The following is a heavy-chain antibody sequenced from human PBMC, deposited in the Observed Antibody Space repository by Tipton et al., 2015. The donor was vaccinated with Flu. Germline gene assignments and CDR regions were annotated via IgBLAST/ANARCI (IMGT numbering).Heavy chain of an antibody. J-gene: IGHJ5*02. CDR2: INHSGST. V-gene: IGHV4-34*01. D-gene: IGHD1-26*01. Sequence: LRLSCAVYGGSFSGYYWSWIRQPPGKGLEWIGEINHSGSTNYDPSLKSRVTISVDTSKNQFSLKLSSVTAADTAVYYCSRVRGRGGWFDPWGQGTLVTVSS. CDR3: SRVRGRGGWFDP. CDR1: GGSFSGYY.